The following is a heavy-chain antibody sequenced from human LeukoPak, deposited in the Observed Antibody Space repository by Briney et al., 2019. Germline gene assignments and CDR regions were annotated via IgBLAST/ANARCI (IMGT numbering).Heavy chain of an antibody. V-gene: IGHV3-30*18. D-gene: IGHD4-17*01. CDR3: AKETYGAFDI. J-gene: IGHJ3*02. CDR1: GFTFSSYG. CDR2: ISYDGSNK. Sequence: PGRSLRLSCAASGFTFSSYGMHWVRQAPGKGLEWLAVISYDGSNKYYADSVKGRFTISRDNSKNTLYLQMNSLRAEDTAVYYCAKETYGAFDIWGQGTMVTVSS.